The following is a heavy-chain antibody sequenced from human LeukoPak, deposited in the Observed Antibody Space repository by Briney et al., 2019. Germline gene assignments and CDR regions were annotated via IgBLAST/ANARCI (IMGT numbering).Heavy chain of an antibody. J-gene: IGHJ4*02. Sequence: PSETLSLTCTVSGGSISSYYWSWIRQPRGKGLEWIGYIYYSGSTNYNPSLKSRVTISVDTSKNQFSLKLSSVTAADTAVYYCAREGAAAGIDYWGQGTLVTVSS. D-gene: IGHD6-13*01. CDR1: GGSISSYY. V-gene: IGHV4-59*01. CDR3: AREGAAAGIDY. CDR2: IYYSGST.